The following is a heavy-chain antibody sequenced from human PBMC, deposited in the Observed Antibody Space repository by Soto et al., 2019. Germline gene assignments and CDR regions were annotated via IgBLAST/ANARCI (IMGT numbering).Heavy chain of an antibody. CDR2: IYWNDEK. D-gene: IGHD1-20*01. V-gene: IGHV2-5*01. Sequence: QITLKESGPALVKPTQTLTLTCTLSRFSVSTSGVGVGWIRHPPGTSLEWLALIYWNDEKHYIPSLKSRQTMTKDTTENQVVLKMTTMGPVDRATYYCAHECSGYNISPYWLAAWGQGTLVTVSS. CDR1: RFSVSTSGVG. J-gene: IGHJ5*02. CDR3: AHECSGYNISPYWLAA.